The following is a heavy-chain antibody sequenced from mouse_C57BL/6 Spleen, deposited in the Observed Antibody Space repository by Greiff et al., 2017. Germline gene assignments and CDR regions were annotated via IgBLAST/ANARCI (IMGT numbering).Heavy chain of an antibody. D-gene: IGHD2-3*01. CDR3: AKDGYYGFDY. J-gene: IGHJ2*01. CDR1: GFSLTSYG. CDR2: IWRGGST. Sequence: VSGFSLTSYGVHWVRLSPGKGLGWLGVIWRGGSTDYNAAFMSRLSITEDNSKSQVFFKMNSLQADDTAIYYCAKDGYYGFDYWGQGTTLTVSS. V-gene: IGHV2-5*01.